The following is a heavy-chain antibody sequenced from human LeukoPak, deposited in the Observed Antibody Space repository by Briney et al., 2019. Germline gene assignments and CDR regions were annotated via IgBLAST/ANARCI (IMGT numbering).Heavy chain of an antibody. CDR3: ARRWVGATSRRFDP. Sequence: PSETLSLTCTVSGGSISSYYWSWIRQPPGKGLEWIGYIYYSGSTYYNPSLRSRVTISVDTSKNQFSLKLSSVTAADTAVYYCARRWVGATSRRFDPWGQGTLVTVSS. CDR2: IYYSGST. V-gene: IGHV4-59*01. D-gene: IGHD1-26*01. J-gene: IGHJ5*02. CDR1: GGSISSYY.